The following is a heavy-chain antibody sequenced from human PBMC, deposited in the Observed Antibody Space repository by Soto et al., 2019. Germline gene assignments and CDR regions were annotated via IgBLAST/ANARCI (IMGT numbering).Heavy chain of an antibody. V-gene: IGHV1-3*01. CDR2: INAGNGNT. CDR1: GYTFTSYA. Sequence: GASVKVSCKASGYTFTSYAMHWVRQAPGQRLEWMGWINAGNGNTKYSQKFQGRVTITRDTSASTAYMELSSLRSEDTAVYYCARARNSYGVFDYWGQGTLVTVSS. CDR3: ARARNSYGVFDY. J-gene: IGHJ4*02. D-gene: IGHD5-18*01.